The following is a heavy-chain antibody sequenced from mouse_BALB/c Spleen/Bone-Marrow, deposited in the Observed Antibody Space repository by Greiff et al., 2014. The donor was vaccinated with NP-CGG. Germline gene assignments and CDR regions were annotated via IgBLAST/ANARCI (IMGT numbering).Heavy chain of an antibody. CDR3: ASYYYGSSSFAD. Sequence: LVESGAELVKPGASVKLSCTASGFNIKDTYMHWVKQRPEQGLEWIGRIDPANGNTKYDPKFQGKATITADTSSNTAYLQLSSLTSEDTAVYYCASYYYGSSSFADWGQGTLVTVAA. CDR2: IDPANGNT. CDR1: GFNIKDTY. D-gene: IGHD1-1*01. J-gene: IGHJ3*01. V-gene: IGHV14-3*02.